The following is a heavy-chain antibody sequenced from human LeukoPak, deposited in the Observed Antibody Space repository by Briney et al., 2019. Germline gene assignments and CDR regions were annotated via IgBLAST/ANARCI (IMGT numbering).Heavy chain of an antibody. J-gene: IGHJ4*02. Sequence: GGSLRLSCAASGFTFSSYEMNRVRQAPGKGLEWVSFIYSGGNTYYADSVKGRFTISRDNSKNTFHLQMNSLRAEDTAVYYCARRAGDYSHPYDYWGQGTLVTVSS. D-gene: IGHD3-22*01. CDR3: ARRAGDYSHPYDY. CDR1: GFTFSSYE. V-gene: IGHV3-53*01. CDR2: IYSGGNT.